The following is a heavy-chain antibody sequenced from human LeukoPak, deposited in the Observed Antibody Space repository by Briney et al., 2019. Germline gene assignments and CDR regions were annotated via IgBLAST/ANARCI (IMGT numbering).Heavy chain of an antibody. CDR3: ARQRRWGFDY. Sequence: GGSLRLSCAASGFTFSDYYMNWIRQAPGKGLEWVSYIASSGSTIYYADSVKGRFTISRDNAKNSLYLPMNSLRVEDTAVYYCARQRRWGFDYWGQGTLVTVSS. J-gene: IGHJ4*02. V-gene: IGHV3-11*04. CDR2: IASSGSTI. CDR1: GFTFSDYY. D-gene: IGHD5-24*01.